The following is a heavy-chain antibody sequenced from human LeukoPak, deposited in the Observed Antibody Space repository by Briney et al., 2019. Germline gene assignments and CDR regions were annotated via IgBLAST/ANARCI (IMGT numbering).Heavy chain of an antibody. J-gene: IGHJ6*03. CDR2: IYTSGSS. CDR1: GGSISSYY. V-gene: IGHV4-4*07. D-gene: IGHD5-18*01. Sequence: PSETLSLTCTVSGGSISSYYWSWIRQPAGEGLEWIGRIYTSGSSNYNPSLKSRATMSVDTSKNQFSLKLSSVTAADTAVYYCARVDTTMPSDYYMDVWGKGTTVTVSS. CDR3: ARVDTTMPSDYYMDV.